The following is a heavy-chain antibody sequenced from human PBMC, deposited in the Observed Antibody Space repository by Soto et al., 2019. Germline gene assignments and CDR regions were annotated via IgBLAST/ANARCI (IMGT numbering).Heavy chain of an antibody. Sequence: GGSLRLSCAASGFTFSTYGMHWVRQAPGKGLEWVAAMSYDGTKEYYVDSVTGRFTISRDNSRNTLFLQLNSLRDEDTAVYYCAKEYGSTWIDHWGQGTLVTVSS. CDR3: AKEYGSTWIDH. J-gene: IGHJ4*02. V-gene: IGHV3-30*18. D-gene: IGHD6-13*01. CDR1: GFTFSTYG. CDR2: MSYDGTKE.